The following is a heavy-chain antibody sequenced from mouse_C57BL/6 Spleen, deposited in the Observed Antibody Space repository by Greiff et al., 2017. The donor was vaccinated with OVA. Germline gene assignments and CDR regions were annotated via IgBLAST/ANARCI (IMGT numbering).Heavy chain of an antibody. D-gene: IGHD1-1*01. J-gene: IGHJ1*03. Sequence: QVQLQQPGAELVKPGASVKLSCKASGYTFTSYWMHWVKQRPGRGLEWIGRIDPNSGGPKYNEKFKSKATLTVEKTSSTAYMQLSSLTSEDSAFYYCARSRTTVVATYLDWYFDVWGTGTTVTVSS. V-gene: IGHV1-72*01. CDR1: GYTFTSYW. CDR3: ARSRTTVVATYLDWYFDV. CDR2: IDPNSGGP.